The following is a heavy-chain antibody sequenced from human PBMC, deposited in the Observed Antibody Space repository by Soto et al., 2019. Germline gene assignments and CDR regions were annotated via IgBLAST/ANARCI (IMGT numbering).Heavy chain of an antibody. CDR2: MNPNSGNT. CDR3: ASSSSSWYFFDY. V-gene: IGHV1-8*01. Sequence: ASVKVSCKASGYTFTSYGINWVRQATGQGLEWMGWMNPNSGNTGYAQKFQGRVTMTRNTSISTAYMELSSLRSEDTAVYYCASSSSSWYFFDYWGQGTLVTVSS. J-gene: IGHJ4*02. CDR1: GYTFTSYG. D-gene: IGHD6-13*01.